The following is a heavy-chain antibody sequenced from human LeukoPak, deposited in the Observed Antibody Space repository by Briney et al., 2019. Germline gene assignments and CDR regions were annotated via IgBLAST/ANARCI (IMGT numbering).Heavy chain of an antibody. CDR1: GFTFSSYG. Sequence: GKSLRLSCAASGFTFSSYGMHWVRQAPGKGLEWVAVTWYDGRNNYYAASVKGRFTISRDDSKTTVYLLMNSLRAEDTAVYYCAKVVVPAAMAFDYWGQGTLVTVSS. CDR3: AKVVVPAAMAFDY. V-gene: IGHV3-33*06. CDR2: TWYDGRNN. J-gene: IGHJ4*02. D-gene: IGHD2-2*01.